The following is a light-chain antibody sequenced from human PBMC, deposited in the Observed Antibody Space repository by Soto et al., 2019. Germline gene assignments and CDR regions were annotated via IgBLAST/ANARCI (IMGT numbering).Light chain of an antibody. Sequence: IQMTQSPSTLSASIGDRVTITCRASQSISSWLAWYQQKPGKAPKLLIYKASSLESGVPSRFSGSGSGTEFTLTIASLQPDDFATYYCQQYETFSGTFGPGTKVDIK. J-gene: IGKJ1*01. V-gene: IGKV1-5*03. CDR2: KAS. CDR3: QQYETFSGT. CDR1: QSISSW.